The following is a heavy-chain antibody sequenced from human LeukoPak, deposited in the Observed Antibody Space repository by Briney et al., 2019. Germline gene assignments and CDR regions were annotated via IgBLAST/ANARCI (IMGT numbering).Heavy chain of an antibody. Sequence: GGSLRLSCAVSGLTFSSSWMDWVRRAPGKGLEWVASINPDGIKRYSADSVKGRFSISRDNARNSLYLQMDSLRVEDTAFYYCARDLAFSRLDYWGQGVLVTVSS. D-gene: IGHD2/OR15-2a*01. J-gene: IGHJ4*02. V-gene: IGHV3-7*01. CDR1: GLTFSSSW. CDR2: INPDGIKR. CDR3: ARDLAFSRLDY.